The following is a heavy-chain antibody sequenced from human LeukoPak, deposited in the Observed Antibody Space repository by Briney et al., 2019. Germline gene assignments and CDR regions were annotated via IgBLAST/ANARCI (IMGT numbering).Heavy chain of an antibody. J-gene: IGHJ4*02. CDR2: ISGSGGST. CDR3: AKGELYYYDSSGYYGGVSYFDY. D-gene: IGHD3-22*01. V-gene: IGHV3-23*01. CDR1: GFTFSSYA. Sequence: GGSLRLSCVASGFTFSSYAMSWVRQAPGKGLEWVSAISGSGGSTYYADSVKGRFTISRDNSKNTLYLQMTSLRAEDTAVYYCAKGELYYYDSSGYYGGVSYFDYWGQGTLVTVSS.